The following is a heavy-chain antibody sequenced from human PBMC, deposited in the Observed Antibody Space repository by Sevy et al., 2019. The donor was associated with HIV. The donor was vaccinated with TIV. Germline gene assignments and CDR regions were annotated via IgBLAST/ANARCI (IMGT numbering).Heavy chain of an antibody. D-gene: IGHD3-3*01. CDR2: INSDGSST. CDR1: GFTFSSYW. CDR3: ARGAFWSGQYPYYYYYGMDV. V-gene: IGHV3-74*01. J-gene: IGHJ6*02. Sequence: GGSLRLSCAASGFTFSSYWMHWVRQAPGKGLVWVSRINSDGSSTSYADSVKDRFTISRDNAKNTLYLQMNSLRAEDTAVYYCARGAFWSGQYPYYYYYGMDVWGQGTTVTVSS.